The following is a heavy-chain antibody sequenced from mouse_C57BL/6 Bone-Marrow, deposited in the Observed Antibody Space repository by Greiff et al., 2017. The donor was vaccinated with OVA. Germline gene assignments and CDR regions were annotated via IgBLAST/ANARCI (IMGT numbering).Heavy chain of an antibody. CDR3: ARVGTLLLQGGAWFAY. Sequence: EVNVVESGGGLVKPGGSLKLSCAASGFTFSSYAMSSVRQTPEKRLEWVATISDGGSYTYDPANVKGRFTISRDNAKNNLYLQMSHLKSEDTARYYCARVGTLLLQGGAWFAYWGQGTLVTVSA. V-gene: IGHV5-4*03. J-gene: IGHJ3*01. CDR1: GFTFSSYA. CDR2: ISDGGSYT. D-gene: IGHD1-1*01.